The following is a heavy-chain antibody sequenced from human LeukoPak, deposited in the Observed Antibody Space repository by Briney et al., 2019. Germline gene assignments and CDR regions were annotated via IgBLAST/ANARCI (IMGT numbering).Heavy chain of an antibody. CDR2: ISGSGGNT. CDR1: GFTFSSYA. CDR3: AKGPLFDYYDSSGFIDY. V-gene: IGHV3-23*01. J-gene: IGHJ4*02. Sequence: PGGSLRLSCAASGFTFSSYAMSWVRQAPGKGLEWVSAISGSGGNTYYADSVKGRLTISRDKSKNTLYLQMNSLRAEDTAVYYCAKGPLFDYYDSSGFIDYWGQGTLVTVSS. D-gene: IGHD3-22*01.